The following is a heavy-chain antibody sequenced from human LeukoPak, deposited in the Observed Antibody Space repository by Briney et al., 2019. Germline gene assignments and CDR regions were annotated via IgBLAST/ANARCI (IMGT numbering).Heavy chain of an antibody. Sequence: GGSLRLSCAASGFTFSIYAMSWVRQAPGKGLDWVSSITSSGTSTFYADSLKGRFTISRHNSENTLSLQMNSLRAEDMAVYYCAKDRPNYYDSSGHYYRRNGDYWGQGTLVTVSS. D-gene: IGHD3-22*01. J-gene: IGHJ4*02. CDR3: AKDRPNYYDSSGHYYRRNGDY. CDR1: GFTFSIYA. CDR2: ITSSGTST. V-gene: IGHV3-23*01.